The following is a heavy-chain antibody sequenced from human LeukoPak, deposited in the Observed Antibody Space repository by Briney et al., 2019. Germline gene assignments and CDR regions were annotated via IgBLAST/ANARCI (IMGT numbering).Heavy chain of an antibody. D-gene: IGHD3-22*01. CDR3: ARGASSGSYSGWFDP. J-gene: IGHJ5*02. CDR2: INPSGGST. CDR1: GYTFTSYY. Sequence: GASVKVSCKASGYTFTSYYMHWVRQAPGQGLEWMGIINPSGGSTSYAQKFQGRVTMTRDTSASTVYMELSSLRSEDTAVYYCARGASSGSYSGWFDPWGQGTLATVSS. V-gene: IGHV1-46*01.